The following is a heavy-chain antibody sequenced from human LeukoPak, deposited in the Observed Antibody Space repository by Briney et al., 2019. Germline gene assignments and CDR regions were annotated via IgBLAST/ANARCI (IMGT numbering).Heavy chain of an antibody. CDR3: AKDRMGAYFTIPDY. V-gene: IGHV3-64D*06. D-gene: IGHD2/OR15-2a*01. Sequence: GGSLRLSCPASGFIFSPYAMHWVRQAPGKGLEYVSSISSERKTTYYADSVKGRFTISRDNAQNSLYLQINSLRPEDTAFYSCAKDRMGAYFTIPDYWGQGTLVTVSS. J-gene: IGHJ4*02. CDR1: GFIFSPYA. CDR2: ISSERKTT.